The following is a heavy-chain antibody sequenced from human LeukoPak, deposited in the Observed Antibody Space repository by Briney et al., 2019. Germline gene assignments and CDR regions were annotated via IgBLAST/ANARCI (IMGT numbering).Heavy chain of an antibody. D-gene: IGHD6-13*01. CDR3: ARYSAAAGMDY. CDR2: INHSGST. J-gene: IGHJ4*02. V-gene: IGHV4-34*01. CDR1: GGSFSGYY. Sequence: SETLSLTCAVYGGSFSGYYWSWIRQPPGKGLEWIGEINHSGSTNYNPSLKSRVTISVDTSKNQFSLKLSSVTAADTAVYYCARYSAAAGMDYWGQGTLVTVSS.